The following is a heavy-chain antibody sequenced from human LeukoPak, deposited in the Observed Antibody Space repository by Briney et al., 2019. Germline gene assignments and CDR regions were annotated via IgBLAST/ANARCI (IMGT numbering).Heavy chain of an antibody. CDR1: GYTFTSYA. CDR3: ARGPLDYYDSRSWFDP. Sequence: ASVKVSCKASGYTFTSYAMNWVRQAPGQGLEWMGWINTNTGNPTYAQGFTGRFVFSLDTSVSTAYLQISSLKAEDTAVYYCARGPLDYYDSRSWFDPWGQGTLVTVSS. J-gene: IGHJ5*02. V-gene: IGHV7-4-1*02. CDR2: INTNTGNP. D-gene: IGHD3-22*01.